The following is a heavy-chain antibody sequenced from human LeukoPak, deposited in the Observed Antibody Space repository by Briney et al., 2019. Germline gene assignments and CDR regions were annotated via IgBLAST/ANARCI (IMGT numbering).Heavy chain of an antibody. Sequence: SSETLSLTCTVSGYSISSGYYWGWIRQPPGKGLEWIGSICHSGSTYYNPSLKSRVTISVDTSKNQFSLKLSSVTAADTAVYYCARDGGLAYSGEFDYWGQGTLVTVSS. CDR1: GYSISSGYY. D-gene: IGHD2-15*01. V-gene: IGHV4-38-2*02. CDR2: ICHSGST. J-gene: IGHJ4*02. CDR3: ARDGGLAYSGEFDY.